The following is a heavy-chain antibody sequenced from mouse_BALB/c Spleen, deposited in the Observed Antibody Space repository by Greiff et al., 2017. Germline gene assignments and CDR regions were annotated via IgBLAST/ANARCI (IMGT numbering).Heavy chain of an antibody. CDR1: GFTFSSYT. CDR2: ISNGGGST. J-gene: IGHJ3*01. D-gene: IGHD2-14*01. V-gene: IGHV5-12-2*01. Sequence: EVKLVESGGGLVQPGGSLKLSCAASGFTFSSYTMSWVRQTPEKRLEWVAYISNGGGSTYYPDTVKGRFTISSDNAKNTLYLQMSSLKSEDTAMYYCARRDRYGSWFAYWGQGTLVTVSA. CDR3: ARRDRYGSWFAY.